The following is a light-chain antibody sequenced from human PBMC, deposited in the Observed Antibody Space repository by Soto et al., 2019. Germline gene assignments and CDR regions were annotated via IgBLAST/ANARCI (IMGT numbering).Light chain of an antibody. CDR3: QQYNSYSEYT. V-gene: IGKV1-5*01. J-gene: IGKJ2*01. CDR1: QSISSW. CDR2: DAS. Sequence: DIQMTQSPSTLSASVGDRVTITCRASQSISSWLAWYQQKPGKAPKLLIYDASSLESGVPSRFSGNGSGTEFTLTISSLQPDDFATYYCQQYNSYSEYTFGQGTKVDIK.